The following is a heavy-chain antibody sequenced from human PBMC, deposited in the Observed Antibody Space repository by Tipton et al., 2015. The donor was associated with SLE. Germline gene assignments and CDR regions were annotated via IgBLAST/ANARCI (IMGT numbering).Heavy chain of an antibody. CDR1: GGSTSSHY. Sequence: GLVKPSETLSLTCTVSGGSTSSHYWSWIRQPPGKGLEWIGYVYHDGSTDYNPSLKSRVTISVDTSKNQFSLKLNSVTAADTAVYYCARDPNGVRTGTYSFYYYGMDVRGQGTTVTVSS. CDR3: ARDPNGVRTGTYSFYYYGMDV. CDR2: VYHDGST. J-gene: IGHJ6*02. D-gene: IGHD2-8*01. V-gene: IGHV4-59*11.